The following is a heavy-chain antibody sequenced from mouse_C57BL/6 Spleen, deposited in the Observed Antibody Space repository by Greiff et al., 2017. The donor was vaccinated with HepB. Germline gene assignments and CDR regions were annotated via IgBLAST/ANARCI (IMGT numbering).Heavy chain of an antibody. J-gene: IGHJ2*01. V-gene: IGHV1-59*01. CDR2: IDPSDSYT. CDR3: ARRDSSGYRFDY. CDR1: GYTFTSYW. Sequence: QVHVKQPGAELVRPGTSVKLSCKASGYTFTSYWMHWVKQRPGQGLEWIGVIDPSDSYTNYNQKFKGKATLTVDTSSSTAYMQLSSLTSEDSAVYYCARRDSSGYRFDYWGQGTTLTVSS. D-gene: IGHD3-2*02.